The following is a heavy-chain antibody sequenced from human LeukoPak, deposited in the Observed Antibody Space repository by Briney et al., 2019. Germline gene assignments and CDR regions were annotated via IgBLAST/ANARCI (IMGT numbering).Heavy chain of an antibody. J-gene: IGHJ4*02. V-gene: IGHV4-59*08. CDR3: ARQSSGWYEAFFDY. Sequence: KPSETLSLTCAVYGGSFSGYYWSWIRQPPGKGLEWIGYIYYSGSTNYNPSLKSRVTISVDTSKNQFSLKLSPVTAADTAVYYCARQSSGWYEAFFDYWGQGTLVTVSS. CDR1: GGSFSGYY. D-gene: IGHD6-19*01. CDR2: IYYSGST.